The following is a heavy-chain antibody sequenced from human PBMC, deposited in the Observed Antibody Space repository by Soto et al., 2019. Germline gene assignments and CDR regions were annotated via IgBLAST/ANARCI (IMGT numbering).Heavy chain of an antibody. D-gene: IGHD6-13*01. J-gene: IGHJ4*02. V-gene: IGHV1-18*04. CDR2: ISAYNGNT. CDR3: ARDRAWENTGYSSSWFDY. Sequence: ASVKVSCKASGYTFTSYGISWVRQAPGQGLEWMGWISAYNGNTNYAQKLQGRVTMTTDTSTSTAYMELRSLRSDDTAVYYCARDRAWENTGYSSSWFDYWGQGTLVTVS. CDR1: GYTFTSYG.